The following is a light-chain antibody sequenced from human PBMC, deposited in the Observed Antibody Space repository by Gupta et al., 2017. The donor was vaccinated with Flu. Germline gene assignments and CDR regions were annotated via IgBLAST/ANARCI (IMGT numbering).Light chain of an antibody. Sequence: MALTQPPGTLSSSQGACATLSCRASQSVNDNLLTLGKQRTRPAPKRLIYSASSRATGIPDRGSGSGAGTDFTLTIRSVEPEDLAGYYCPQYVFSVYTFGQGTKLEIK. V-gene: IGKV3-20*01. CDR3: PQYVFSVYT. J-gene: IGKJ2*01. CDR1: QSVNDNL. CDR2: SAS.